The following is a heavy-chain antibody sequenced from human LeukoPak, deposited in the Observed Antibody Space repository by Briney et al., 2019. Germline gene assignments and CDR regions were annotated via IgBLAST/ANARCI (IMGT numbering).Heavy chain of an antibody. CDR3: ARGFYSWNAHYYYYMDV. Sequence: SETLSLTCAVYGGSFSGYYWSWIRQPPGKGLEWIGEINHSGSTNYNPSLKSRVTISVDTSKNQFSLKLSSVTAADTAVYYCARGFYSWNAHYYYYMDVWGKGTTVTVSS. CDR2: INHSGST. D-gene: IGHD1-1*01. CDR1: GGSFSGYY. V-gene: IGHV4-34*01. J-gene: IGHJ6*03.